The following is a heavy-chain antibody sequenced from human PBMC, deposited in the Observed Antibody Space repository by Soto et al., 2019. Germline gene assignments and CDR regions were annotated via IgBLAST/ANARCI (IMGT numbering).Heavy chain of an antibody. Sequence: SVKASSKAPGYSYTKFDINWLRQAPGQGLEWMGWLNPKSGNTGYAQNLQGRVTMTRDTSISTAYMELRSLRSEDTALYYCARVTAGSSDFDYWGQGTLVTVSS. CDR1: GYSYTKFD. CDR2: LNPKSGNT. J-gene: IGHJ4*02. D-gene: IGHD6-6*01. V-gene: IGHV1-8*01. CDR3: ARVTAGSSDFDY.